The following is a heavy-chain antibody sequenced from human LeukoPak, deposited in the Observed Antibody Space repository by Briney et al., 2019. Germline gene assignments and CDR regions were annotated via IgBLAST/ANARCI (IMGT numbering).Heavy chain of an antibody. Sequence: SETLSLTCAVYGGSFSGYYWSWIRQPPGKGLEWIGEINHSGSTNYNPSLKSRVTISVDTSKNQFSLKLSSVTAADTAVYYCARGGYGKYSWFDPWGQGILVTVSS. CDR3: ARGGYGKYSWFDP. CDR1: GGSFSGYY. V-gene: IGHV4-34*01. D-gene: IGHD6-13*01. J-gene: IGHJ5*02. CDR2: INHSGST.